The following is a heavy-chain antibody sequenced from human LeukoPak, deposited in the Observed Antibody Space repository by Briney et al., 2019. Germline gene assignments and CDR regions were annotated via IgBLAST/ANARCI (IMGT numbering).Heavy chain of an antibody. CDR1: GYTFTSYG. Sequence: ASVKVSCKASGYTFTSYGISWVRQAPGQGLEWMGWISAYNGNTNYAQKLQGRVTMTTDTSTSTAYMELRSLRSDDTAVYYCARGADLWFGEYLSWFDYWGREPWSPSPQ. CDR2: ISAYNGNT. CDR3: ARGADLWFGEYLSWFDY. V-gene: IGHV1-18*01. J-gene: IGHJ4*02. D-gene: IGHD3-10*01.